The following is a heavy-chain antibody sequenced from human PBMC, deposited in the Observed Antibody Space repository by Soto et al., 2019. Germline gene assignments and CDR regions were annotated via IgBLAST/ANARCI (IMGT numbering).Heavy chain of an antibody. Sequence: ASVKVSCKASGYTFTSYAMHWVRQAPGQRLEWMGWINAGNGNTKYSQKFQGRVTITRDTSASTAYMELSSLRSEDTAVYYCARALTSERLAGTFDYWGQGTLVTVSS. V-gene: IGHV1-3*01. CDR2: INAGNGNT. CDR3: ARALTSERLAGTFDY. J-gene: IGHJ4*02. D-gene: IGHD6-19*01. CDR1: GYTFTSYA.